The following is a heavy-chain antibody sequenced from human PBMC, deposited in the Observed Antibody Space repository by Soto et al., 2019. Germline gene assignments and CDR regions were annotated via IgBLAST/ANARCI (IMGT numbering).Heavy chain of an antibody. V-gene: IGHV4-34*01. D-gene: IGHD1-1*01. CDR2: INHSGST. CDR1: GGSFSGYY. CDR3: ARSGTTLGYYYGMDV. Sequence: SETLSLTCAVYGGSFSGYYWSWIRQPPGKGLEWIGEINHSGSTNYNPSLKSRVTISVDTSKNQFSLKLSSVTTADTAVYYCARSGTTLGYYYGMDVWGQATTVTVSS. J-gene: IGHJ6*02.